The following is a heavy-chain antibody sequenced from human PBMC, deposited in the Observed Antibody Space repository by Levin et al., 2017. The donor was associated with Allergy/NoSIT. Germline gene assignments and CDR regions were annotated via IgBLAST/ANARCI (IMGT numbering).Heavy chain of an antibody. D-gene: IGHD2-2*01. CDR3: ARGYCSSTSCSIQRGSWRRDYGMDV. V-gene: IGHV4-34*01. CDR2: INHSGST. CDR1: GGSFSGYY. J-gene: IGHJ6*02. Sequence: PSETLSLTCAVYGGSFSGYYWSWIRQPPGKGLEWIGEINHSGSTNYNPSLKSRVTISVDTSKNQFSLKLSSVTAADTAVYYCARGYCSSTSCSIQRGSWRRDYGMDVWGQGTTVTVSS.